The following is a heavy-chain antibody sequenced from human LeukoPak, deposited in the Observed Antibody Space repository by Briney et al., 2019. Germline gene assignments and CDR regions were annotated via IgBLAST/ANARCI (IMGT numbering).Heavy chain of an antibody. CDR2: IIPIFGTA. V-gene: IGHV1-69*13. J-gene: IGHJ4*02. CDR3: ARDLRPWGSGPYYLDY. Sequence: SVKVSCKASGGTFSSYAISWVRQAPGQGLEWMGGIIPIFGTANYAQKFQGRVTITADESTSTAYMELSSLRSEDTAVYYCARDLRPWGSGPYYLDYWGQGTLVTVSS. CDR1: GGTFSSYA. D-gene: IGHD7-27*01.